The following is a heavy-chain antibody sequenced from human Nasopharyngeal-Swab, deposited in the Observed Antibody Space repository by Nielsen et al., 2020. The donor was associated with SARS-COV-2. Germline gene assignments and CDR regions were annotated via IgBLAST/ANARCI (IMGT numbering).Heavy chain of an antibody. CDR3: ARVEEYYYGSGSLSDN. V-gene: IGHV3-21*01. CDR1: GFTFSSYS. D-gene: IGHD3-10*01. J-gene: IGHJ4*02. Sequence: GGSLRLSCAASGFTFSSYSMNWVRQAPGKGLEWVSFISSSGSHKYYADSMKGRFTISRDNAKSSLYLQLSSLRAEDTAVYYRARVEEYYYGSGSLSDNWGQGTLVTVSS. CDR2: ISSSGSHK.